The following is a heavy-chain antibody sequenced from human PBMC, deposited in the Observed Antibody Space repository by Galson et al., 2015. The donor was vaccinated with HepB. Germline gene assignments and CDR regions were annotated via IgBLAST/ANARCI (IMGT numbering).Heavy chain of an antibody. J-gene: IGHJ5*02. CDR2: ISPYNRDI. D-gene: IGHD2-15*01. CDR3: ARGALVAVVGGSQNNWFAP. V-gene: IGHV1-18*01. CDR1: GYTFSTYS. Sequence: QSGAEVKKPGASVKVSCKASGYTFSTYSITWVRQAPGQGLEWVGWISPYNRDIKYARKFQGRVTMTTDTFTSTAYMELRSLRSDDTAFYYCARGALVAVVGGSQNNWFAPCGQGTLVTVSS.